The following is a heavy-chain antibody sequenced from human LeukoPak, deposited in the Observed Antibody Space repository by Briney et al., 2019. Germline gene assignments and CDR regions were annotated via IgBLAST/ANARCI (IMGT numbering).Heavy chain of an antibody. CDR3: ARGAPDYDSSGYYYV. D-gene: IGHD3-22*01. CDR2: ISYDGSNK. V-gene: IGHV3-30*04. Sequence: PGRSLRLSCAASGFIFSSYAMHWVRQAPGKGLEWVAVISYDGSNKYYADSVKGRFTISRDNSKNTLYLQMNSLRAEDTAVYYCARGAPDYDSSGYYYVWGQGTLVIVSS. CDR1: GFIFSSYA. J-gene: IGHJ4*02.